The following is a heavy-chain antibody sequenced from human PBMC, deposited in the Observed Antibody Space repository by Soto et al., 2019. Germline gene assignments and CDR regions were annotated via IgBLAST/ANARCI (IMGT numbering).Heavy chain of an antibody. CDR2: ISAYNGNT. Sequence: ASVQVSCKASGYTFTSYGISWVRQAPGQGLEWMGWISAYNGNTNYAQKLQGRVAMTTDTSTSTAYMELRSLRSDDTAVYYCARGAPIAAAGSGEYYYYMDVWGKGTTVTVSS. V-gene: IGHV1-18*01. CDR3: ARGAPIAAAGSGEYYYYMDV. CDR1: GYTFTSYG. D-gene: IGHD6-13*01. J-gene: IGHJ6*03.